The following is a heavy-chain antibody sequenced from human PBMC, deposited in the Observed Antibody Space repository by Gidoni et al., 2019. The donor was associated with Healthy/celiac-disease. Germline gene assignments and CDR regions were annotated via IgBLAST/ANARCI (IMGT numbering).Heavy chain of an antibody. CDR1: GFTFSRYA. Sequence: QVQLVESGGGVVQPGRSLRLSCAASGFTFSRYAMHWVRQAPGKGLEWVAVISYDGSNKYYADSVKGRFTISRDNSKNTLYLQMNSLRAEDTAVYYCARDTAMGIYYYYYMDVWGKGTTVTVSS. CDR3: ARDTAMGIYYYYYMDV. J-gene: IGHJ6*03. V-gene: IGHV3-30-3*01. CDR2: ISYDGSNK. D-gene: IGHD5-18*01.